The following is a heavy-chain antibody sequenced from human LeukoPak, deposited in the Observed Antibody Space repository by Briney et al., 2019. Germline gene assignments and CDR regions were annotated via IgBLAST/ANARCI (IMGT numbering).Heavy chain of an antibody. Sequence: GGSLRLSCGASGLIFSELWMHWLRQGTGKGLEWLSRIKTDGSEAIYADSVKHRFVISRDNYKSMMFLEMKNLRVDDTATYFCVPDVGPYGGSPGADWGQGTLVIVSS. J-gene: IGHJ4*02. D-gene: IGHD1-26*01. CDR1: GLIFSELW. CDR2: IKTDGSEA. V-gene: IGHV3-74*01. CDR3: VPDVGPYGGSPGAD.